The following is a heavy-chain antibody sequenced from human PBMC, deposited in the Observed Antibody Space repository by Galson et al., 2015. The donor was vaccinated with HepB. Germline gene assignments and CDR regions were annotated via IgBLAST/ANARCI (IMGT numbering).Heavy chain of an antibody. CDR2: FYYSGIT. CDR3: ARHLGFGQHLSYWSFDL. Sequence: TLSLTCTVSGGSIRSSNSYWGWIRQPPGKGLEWIGTFYYSGITFYNPSLESRVTTSVDTSKNQFSLKLSSVTAADTALYYCARHLGFGQHLSYWSFDLWGRGTLVTVSS. V-gene: IGHV4-39*01. J-gene: IGHJ2*01. CDR1: GGSIRSSNSY. D-gene: IGHD3-16*01.